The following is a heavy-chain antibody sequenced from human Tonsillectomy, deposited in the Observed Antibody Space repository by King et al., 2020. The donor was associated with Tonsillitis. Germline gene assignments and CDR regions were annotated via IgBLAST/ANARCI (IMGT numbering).Heavy chain of an antibody. D-gene: IGHD2-15*01. CDR1: GFTFSSYV. J-gene: IGHJ6*02. CDR3: ARDFGHCSGGTCYARRYYGMDV. V-gene: IGHV3-30*04. Sequence: VQLVESGGGVVQPGRSLRLSCAASGFTFSSYVMHWVRQAPGKGLEWVAVISYNGNNKYYADSAKGRFTISRDNSKNTLYLQMNSLRPEDTAVYYCARDFGHCSGGTCYARRYYGMDVWGQGTTVTVSS. CDR2: ISYNGNNK.